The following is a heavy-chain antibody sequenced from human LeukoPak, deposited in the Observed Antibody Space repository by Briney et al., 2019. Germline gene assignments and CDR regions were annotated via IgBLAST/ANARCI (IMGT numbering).Heavy chain of an antibody. D-gene: IGHD2-21*01. CDR2: INHSGST. CDR1: GGSFSGYY. J-gene: IGHJ3*02. V-gene: IGHV4-34*01. Sequence: PSETLSLTCAVYGGSFSGYYWSWIRQPPGKGLEWIGEINHSGSTNYNPSLKSRVTISVDTSKNQFSLKLSSVTAADTAVYYCARAYSFDAFDTWGQGTMVTVSS. CDR3: ARAYSFDAFDT.